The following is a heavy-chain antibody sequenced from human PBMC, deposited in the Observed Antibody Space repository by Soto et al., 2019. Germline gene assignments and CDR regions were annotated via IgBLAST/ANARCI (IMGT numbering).Heavy chain of an antibody. CDR1: GYSISSGYY. Sequence: SETLSLTCAVSGYSISSGYYWGWIRQPPGKGLEWIGSIYHSGSTYYDPSLKSRVTISVDTSKNQFSLKLSSVTAADTAVYYCARAGYYGSGSYYKTPYYYYYGMDVWGQGTTVTVSS. CDR3: ARAGYYGSGSYYKTPYYYYYGMDV. V-gene: IGHV4-38-2*01. J-gene: IGHJ6*02. CDR2: IYHSGST. D-gene: IGHD3-10*01.